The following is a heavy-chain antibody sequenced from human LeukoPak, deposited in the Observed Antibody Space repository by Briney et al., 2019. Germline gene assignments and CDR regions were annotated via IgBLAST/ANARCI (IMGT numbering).Heavy chain of an antibody. D-gene: IGHD3-3*01. CDR1: GGSISSGSYY. CDR3: ARLDTIFGVAKGFDY. J-gene: IGHJ4*02. CDR2: IVYSGST. V-gene: IGHV4-61*01. Sequence: SQTLSLTCTVSGGSISSGSYYWRWLRQPPGKGLEYIGYIVYSGSTNYSPSLKSRVTISVDTSKHQFSLKLSSVTAADTAVYYCARLDTIFGVAKGFDYWGQGTLVTVSS.